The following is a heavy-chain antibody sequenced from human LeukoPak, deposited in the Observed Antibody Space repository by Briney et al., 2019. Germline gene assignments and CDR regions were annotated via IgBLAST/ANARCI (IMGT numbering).Heavy chain of an antibody. D-gene: IGHD6-13*01. CDR1: GGSVSSNSAA. Sequence: SQTLSLTCAISGGSVSSNSAAWNWIRQSPSRGLERLGRTYYRSKWYNDYAVSVKSRITINPDTSKNRFSLQLNSVTPEDTAVYYCAREAAAGTYYYYYGMDVWGQGTTVTVSS. CDR2: TYYRSKWYN. J-gene: IGHJ6*02. CDR3: AREAAAGTYYYYYGMDV. V-gene: IGHV6-1*01.